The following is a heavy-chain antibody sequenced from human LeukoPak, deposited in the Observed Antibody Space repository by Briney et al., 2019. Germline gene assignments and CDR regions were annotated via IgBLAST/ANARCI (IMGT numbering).Heavy chain of an antibody. CDR2: FDPEDGET. Sequence: GASVKVSCKVSGYTLTELSMHWVRQAPGKGLEWMGGFDPEDGETIYAQKFQGRVTMTEDTSTDTAYMELSSLRSEDTAVYYCATAPPLRYFDWLFHGYYFDYWGQGTLVTVSS. V-gene: IGHV1-24*01. J-gene: IGHJ4*02. D-gene: IGHD3-9*01. CDR3: ATAPPLRYFDWLFHGYYFDY. CDR1: GYTLTELS.